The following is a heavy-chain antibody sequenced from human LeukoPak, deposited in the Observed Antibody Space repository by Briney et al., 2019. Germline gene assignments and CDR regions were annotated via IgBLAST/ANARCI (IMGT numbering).Heavy chain of an antibody. D-gene: IGHD3-16*02. V-gene: IGHV1-69*06. J-gene: IGHJ4*02. CDR1: GGTFSSYA. CDR3: ASYDYVWGSYRYTKNDY. Sequence: SVKVSCKASGGTFSSYAISWVRQAPGQGLEWMGGIIPIFGTANYAQKFQGRVTITADKSTSTAYMELSSLRSEDTAVYYCASYDYVWGSYRYTKNDYWGQGTLVTVSS. CDR2: IIPIFGTA.